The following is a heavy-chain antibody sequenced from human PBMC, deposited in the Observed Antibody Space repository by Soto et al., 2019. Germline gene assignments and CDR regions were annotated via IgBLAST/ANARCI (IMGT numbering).Heavy chain of an antibody. D-gene: IGHD4-17*01. CDR1: GYSFTSHW. Sequence: PGESLKISCKGSGYSFTSHWIGWVRQMPGKGLEWMGFIYPHDSDTRYSPSFRGQVTISADKSINTAYLQWTSLKASDTAIYFCARPTDYHYGMQVWGQGTTVTVS. CDR3: ARPTDYHYGMQV. CDR2: IYPHDSDT. V-gene: IGHV5-51*01. J-gene: IGHJ6*02.